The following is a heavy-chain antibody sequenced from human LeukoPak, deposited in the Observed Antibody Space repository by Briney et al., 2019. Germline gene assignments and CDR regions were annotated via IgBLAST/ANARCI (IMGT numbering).Heavy chain of an antibody. V-gene: IGHV1-18*01. D-gene: IGHD3-22*01. J-gene: IGHJ4*02. CDR2: ISAYNGNT. Sequence: GASVKVSCKASGYTFTSYGISWVRQAPGQGLEWMGWISAYNGNTNYAQKLQGRVTMTTDTSTSTAYMELRSLRSDDTAVYYCARVGDGPMIVVVITLDYWGQGTLVTVSS. CDR3: ARVGDGPMIVVVITLDY. CDR1: GYTFTSYG.